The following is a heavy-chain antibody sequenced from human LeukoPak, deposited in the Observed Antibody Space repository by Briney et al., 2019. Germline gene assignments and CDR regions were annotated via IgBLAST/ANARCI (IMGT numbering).Heavy chain of an antibody. Sequence: SSETLSLTCTVSGGSISSYYWNWIRQPPGEGLEWIGYFHYSGSTNYNPSLKSRVTISVDTSKNQFSLKLSSVTAADTAVYYCARVNYYALDYWGQGALVTVSS. CDR1: GGSISSYY. V-gene: IGHV4-59*01. CDR2: FHYSGST. J-gene: IGHJ4*02. D-gene: IGHD3-10*01. CDR3: ARVNYYALDY.